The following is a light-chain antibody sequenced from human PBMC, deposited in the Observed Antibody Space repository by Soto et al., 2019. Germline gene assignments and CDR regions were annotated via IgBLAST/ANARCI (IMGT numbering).Light chain of an antibody. CDR1: QNILSYSNNNNY. Sequence: DIVMTQSPDSLAVSLGERATINCKSSQNILSYSNNNNYLAWFQQKPGQPPELLIYWASTRESGVPDRFSGSGSGTYFTLTISSLQAEDVAVYYCHQYYSTPYTFGQGTKLEIK. CDR3: HQYYSTPYT. J-gene: IGKJ2*01. CDR2: WAS. V-gene: IGKV4-1*01.